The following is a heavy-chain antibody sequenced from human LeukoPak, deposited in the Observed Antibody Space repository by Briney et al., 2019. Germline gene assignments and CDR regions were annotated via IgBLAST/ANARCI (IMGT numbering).Heavy chain of an antibody. J-gene: IGHJ4*02. D-gene: IGHD5-18*01. CDR1: GYTFTSYG. Sequence: GASVKVSCKASGYTFTSYGISWVRQAPGQGLEWMGWISAYNGNTNYAQKLQGRVTMTTDTSTSTAYMELRSLRSDDTAVYYCARVQRGYSYGPQINYFDYWGQGTLVTVSS. V-gene: IGHV1-18*01. CDR2: ISAYNGNT. CDR3: ARVQRGYSYGPQINYFDY.